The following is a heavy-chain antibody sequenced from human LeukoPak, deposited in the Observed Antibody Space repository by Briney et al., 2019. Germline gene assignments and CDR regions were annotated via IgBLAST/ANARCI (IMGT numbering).Heavy chain of an antibody. J-gene: IGHJ4*02. CDR1: GGSFSGYY. D-gene: IGHD2-15*01. CDR2: INHSGST. CDR3: ARGTVVVAATKFDY. V-gene: IGHV4-34*01. Sequence: SETLSLTCAVYGGSFSGYYWSWICQPPGKGLEWIGEINHSGSTNYNPSLKSRVTISVDTSKNQFSLKLSSVTAADTAVYYCARGTVVVAATKFDYWGQGTLVTVSS.